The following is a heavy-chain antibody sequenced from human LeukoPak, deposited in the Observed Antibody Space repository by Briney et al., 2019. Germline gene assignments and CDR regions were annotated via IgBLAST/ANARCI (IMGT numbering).Heavy chain of an antibody. Sequence: SETLSLTCTVSGGSISSYYWSWIRQPPGKGLEWIGYIYYSGSTNYNPSLKSRVTISVDTSKNQFSLKLSSVTAADTAVYYCATLTAGVAFDIWGQGTMVTVSS. CDR1: GGSISSYY. J-gene: IGHJ3*02. D-gene: IGHD6-13*01. CDR3: ATLTAGVAFDI. V-gene: IGHV4-59*01. CDR2: IYYSGST.